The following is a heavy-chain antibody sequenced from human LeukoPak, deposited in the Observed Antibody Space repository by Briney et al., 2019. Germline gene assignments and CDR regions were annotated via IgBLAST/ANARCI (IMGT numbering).Heavy chain of an antibody. CDR2: IYYTKST. J-gene: IGHJ4*02. CDR1: GDSISSGDYY. CDR3: AGAIGSGSYDPTFDY. Sequence: PSQTPSLTCTVSGDSISSGDYYRSSPRQPPERGLELIGYIYYTKSTYYNPSLKSRVTISVDTSKNQFSLKLSSVTAADTAVYYCAGAIGSGSYDPTFDYWGQGTLVTVSS. D-gene: IGHD3-10*01. V-gene: IGHV4-30-4*01.